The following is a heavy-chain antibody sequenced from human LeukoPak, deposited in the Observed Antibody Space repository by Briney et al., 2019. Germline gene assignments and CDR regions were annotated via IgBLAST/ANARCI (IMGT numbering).Heavy chain of an antibody. J-gene: IGHJ4*02. CDR1: GGSISSSSYY. V-gene: IGHV4-39*02. CDR2: TYYSGST. CDR3: AREKVGSTTFDY. D-gene: IGHD1-26*01. Sequence: PSETLSLTCTVSGGSISSSSYYWGWIRQPPGKGLEWIGSTYYSGSTYYIPSLKSRVTISVDTSKNQFSLKLSSVTAADTAVYYCAREKVGSTTFDYWGQGALVTVSS.